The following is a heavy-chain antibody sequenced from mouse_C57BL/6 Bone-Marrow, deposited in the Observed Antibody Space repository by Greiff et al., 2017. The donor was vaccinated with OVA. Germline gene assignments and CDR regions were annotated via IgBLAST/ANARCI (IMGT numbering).Heavy chain of an antibody. D-gene: IGHD1-1*01. Sequence: EVKLQESGGGLVQPGGSLKLSCAASGFTFSDYYMYWVRQTPEKRLEWVAYISNGGGSTYYPDTVKGRFTISRDNAKNTLYLQMSRLKSEDTAMYYCARRAVVAPYFDVWGTGTTVTVSS. CDR2: ISNGGGST. V-gene: IGHV5-12*01. CDR1: GFTFSDYY. CDR3: ARRAVVAPYFDV. J-gene: IGHJ1*03.